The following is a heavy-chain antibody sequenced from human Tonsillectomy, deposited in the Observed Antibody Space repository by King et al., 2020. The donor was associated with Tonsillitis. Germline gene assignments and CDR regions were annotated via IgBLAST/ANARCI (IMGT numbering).Heavy chain of an antibody. CDR2: VYHSWLT. CDR1: GGSINSRDW. Sequence: VQLQESGPGLVKPSGTLSLTCAVSGGSINSRDWWSWVRQPPGKGLEWIGEVYHSWLTHYNPSLKSRVTISLDNSKNHFSLNLSSVTAADTAVYYCARGRDGYNNGGGAFDVWGQGTMVSVSS. CDR3: ARGRDGYNNGGGAFDV. J-gene: IGHJ3*01. D-gene: IGHD5-24*01. V-gene: IGHV4-4*02.